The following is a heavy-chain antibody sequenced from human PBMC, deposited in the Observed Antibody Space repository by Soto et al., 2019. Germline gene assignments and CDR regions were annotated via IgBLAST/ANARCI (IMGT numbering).Heavy chain of an antibody. J-gene: IGHJ6*02. Sequence: ASVKVSCKASGGTFSSYAISWVRQAPGQGLEWMGGIIPIFGTANYAQKFQGRVTITADESTSTAYMELSSLRSEDTAVYYCARDLRVGAPYYYGMDVWGQGTTVTVSS. D-gene: IGHD1-26*01. CDR1: GGTFSSYA. CDR2: IIPIFGTA. CDR3: ARDLRVGAPYYYGMDV. V-gene: IGHV1-69*13.